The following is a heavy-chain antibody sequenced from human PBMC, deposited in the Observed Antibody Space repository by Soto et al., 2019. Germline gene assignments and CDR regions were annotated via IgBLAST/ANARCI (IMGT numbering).Heavy chain of an antibody. D-gene: IGHD2-15*01. J-gene: IGHJ6*02. CDR1: GGSISSGDYY. CDR3: ARVAVVAAAGGYYYYGMDV. V-gene: IGHV4-30-4*01. CDR2: IYYSGST. Sequence: PSETLSLTCTVSGGSISSGDYYWSWIRQPPGKGLEWIGYIYYSGSTYYNPSLKSRVTISVDTSKNQFSLKLSSVTAAVTAVYYCARVAVVAAAGGYYYYGMDVWGQGTTVTVSS.